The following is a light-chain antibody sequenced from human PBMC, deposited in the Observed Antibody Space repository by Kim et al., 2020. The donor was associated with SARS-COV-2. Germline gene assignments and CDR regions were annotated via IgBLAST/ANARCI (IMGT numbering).Light chain of an antibody. V-gene: IGLV1-44*01. CDR2: STN. CDR1: RSNIGGNT. J-gene: IGLJ1*01. CDR3: AAWDDSLDGFYV. Sequence: QSVLTQPPSASGTPGQRVTISCSGSRSNIGGNTINWYQQLSGKAPKLLIHSTNQRPSGVPGRFSGSKSGTSASLAISGLQSEDEAEYYCAAWDDSLDGFYVFGTGTKVTVL.